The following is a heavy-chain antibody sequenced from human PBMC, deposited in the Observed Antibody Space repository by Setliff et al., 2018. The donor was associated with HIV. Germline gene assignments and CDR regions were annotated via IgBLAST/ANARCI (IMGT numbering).Heavy chain of an antibody. CDR2: FNTETRNP. J-gene: IGHJ4*02. CDR3: ARVGSYWSTFDY. CDR1: GYTVATYG. D-gene: IGHD1-26*01. Sequence: ASVKVSCKASGYTVATYGISWVRQAPGQGLEWMGWFNTETRNPMYAQAFKGRLVFSLDTSVSTAYLQINSLKAEDTAMYYCARVGSYWSTFDYWGQGALVTVSS. V-gene: IGHV7-4-1*02.